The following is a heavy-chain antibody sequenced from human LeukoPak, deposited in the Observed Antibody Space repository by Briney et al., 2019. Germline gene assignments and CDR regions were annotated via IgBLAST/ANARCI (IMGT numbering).Heavy chain of an antibody. CDR2: ISGNSGSI. V-gene: IGHV3-9*03. Sequence: APCGLHLYEQVKLFPAHAPEKSLEGVSGISGNSGSIGYAHSVKGRFTISRDTAKNSLYLQMNSLRAEDMALYYCAKGIGMTAAEDAFDIWGQGTMVTVSS. J-gene: IGHJ3*02. CDR3: AKGIGMTAAEDAFDI. D-gene: IGHD6-13*01. CDR1: GLHLYEQV.